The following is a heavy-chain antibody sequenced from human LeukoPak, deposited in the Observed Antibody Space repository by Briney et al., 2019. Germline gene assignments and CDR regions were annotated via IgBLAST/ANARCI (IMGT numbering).Heavy chain of an antibody. Sequence: ASVKVSCKASGGTFISYAISWVRQAPGQGLEWMGGIIPIFGTANYAHKFQGRVTITADESTSTAYMELSSLRSEDTAVYYCAREPSGSGSYYDYWGQGTLVTVSS. CDR3: AREPSGSGSYYDY. CDR2: IIPIFGTA. CDR1: GGTFISYA. D-gene: IGHD3-10*01. V-gene: IGHV1-69*13. J-gene: IGHJ4*02.